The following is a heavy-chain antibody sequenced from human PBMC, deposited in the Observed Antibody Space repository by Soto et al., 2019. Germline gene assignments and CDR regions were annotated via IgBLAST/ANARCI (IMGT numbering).Heavy chain of an antibody. J-gene: IGHJ4*02. D-gene: IGHD4-17*01. Sequence: QVQLVQSGAEVKKPGSSVKVSCKASGGTFSSYAISWVRQAPGQGLEWMGGIIPIFGTANYAQKSQGRVTITAYESTSTAYMELSSLRSEDTAVYYCARLGSTVSKDRPSDYWGQGTLVTVSS. V-gene: IGHV1-69*01. CDR2: IIPIFGTA. CDR1: GGTFSSYA. CDR3: ARLGSTVSKDRPSDY.